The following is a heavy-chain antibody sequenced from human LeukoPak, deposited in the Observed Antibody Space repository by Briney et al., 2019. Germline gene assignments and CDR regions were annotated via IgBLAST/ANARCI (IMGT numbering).Heavy chain of an antibody. CDR1: GFSLSTRGVG. CDR3: AHTSSSGYFFDY. Sequence: SGPTLVNPTQTLTLTCTFSGFSLSTRGVGVGWIRQPPVKALEWLALIYWDDDKRYSPSLKSRLTITKDTSKNQVVLTMTNMDPVDTATYYCAHTSSSGYFFDYWGQGTLVTLPS. CDR2: IYWDDDK. J-gene: IGHJ4*02. V-gene: IGHV2-5*02. D-gene: IGHD3-22*01.